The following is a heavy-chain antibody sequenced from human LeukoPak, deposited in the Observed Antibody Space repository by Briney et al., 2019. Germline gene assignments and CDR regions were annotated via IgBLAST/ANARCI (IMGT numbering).Heavy chain of an antibody. CDR2: IYSGGTT. CDR1: GFTVSSIY. J-gene: IGHJ4*02. Sequence: GGSLRLSCAASGFTVSSIYMSWVRQAPGKGLEWVSIIYSGGTTYYADSVKGRFTISRDSSKNTLYLQMNSLRPEDTAVYYCARAPQGFLAWRGPYFDYWGQGTLVTVYS. CDR3: ARAPQGFLAWRGPYFDY. D-gene: IGHD3-3*01. V-gene: IGHV3-66*02.